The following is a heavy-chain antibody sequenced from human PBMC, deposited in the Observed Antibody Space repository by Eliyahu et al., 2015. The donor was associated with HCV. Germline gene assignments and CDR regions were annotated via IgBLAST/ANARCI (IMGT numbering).Heavy chain of an antibody. CDR1: GFTFSTYP. J-gene: IGHJ5*01. Sequence: QVHLVESGGGVVQPGTSLRLSCADSGFTFSTYPMHWVRQAPGKGLEWVAVISFDRKKMYYADSVTGRFTISRDNSKNTLYLQMNSLRAEDTAVYYCARSPYCGGDCLVGGWFDSWGQGTLVTVSS. CDR2: ISFDRKKM. V-gene: IGHV3-30*04. D-gene: IGHD2-21*02. CDR3: ARSPYCGGDCLVGGWFDS.